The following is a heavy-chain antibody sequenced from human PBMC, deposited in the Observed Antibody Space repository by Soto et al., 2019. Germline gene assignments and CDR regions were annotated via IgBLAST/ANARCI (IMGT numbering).Heavy chain of an antibody. CDR3: ARGRIAARQNYYYGMDV. CDR1: GGSFSGYY. D-gene: IGHD6-6*01. V-gene: IGHV4-34*01. J-gene: IGHJ6*02. Sequence: GTLSLTCAVYGGSFSGYYWSWIRQPAGKGLEWIGEINHSGSTNYNPSLKSRVTISVDTSKNQFSLKLSSVTAADTAVYYCARGRIAARQNYYYGMDVWGQGTTVTVSS. CDR2: INHSGST.